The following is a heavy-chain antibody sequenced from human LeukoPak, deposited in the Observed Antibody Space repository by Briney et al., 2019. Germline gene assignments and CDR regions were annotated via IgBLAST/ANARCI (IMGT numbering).Heavy chain of an antibody. CDR3: ARRSSIAAHLFDY. CDR1: EYSFSSYW. CDR2: IYPRDSDT. D-gene: IGHD6-6*01. J-gene: IGHJ4*02. Sequence: PGESLKISCKGSEYSFSSYWIGWVRQMPGKGLEWVGIIYPRDSDTRYSPSFQGQVTISADKSISTAYLQWSSLNASDTAMYYCARRSSIAAHLFDYWGQGTLVTVSS. V-gene: IGHV5-51*01.